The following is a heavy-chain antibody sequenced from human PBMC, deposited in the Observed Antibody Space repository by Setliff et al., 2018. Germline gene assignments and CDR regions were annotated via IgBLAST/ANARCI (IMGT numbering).Heavy chain of an antibody. CDR3: ASTPDGDLYYNFWSGYYLTLDY. D-gene: IGHD3-3*01. CDR1: GGSISSGGYY. Sequence: PSETLSLTCTVSGGSISSGGYYWSWIRQHPGKGLEWIGYIYYSGSTYNNPSLKSRVTISVDTSKNQFSLKLSSVTAADTAVYYCASTPDGDLYYNFWSGYYLTLDYWGQGTLVTVSS. CDR2: IYYSGST. V-gene: IGHV4-31*03. J-gene: IGHJ4*02.